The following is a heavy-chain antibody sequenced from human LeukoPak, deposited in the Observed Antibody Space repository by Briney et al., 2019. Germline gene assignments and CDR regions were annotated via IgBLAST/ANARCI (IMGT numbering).Heavy chain of an antibody. V-gene: IGHV3-30*01. D-gene: IGHD6-13*01. J-gene: IGHJ4*02. Sequence: GGSLRLSCAASGFTFSSYAMHWVRQAPGKGLEWVAGISYDGSNKYYADSVKGRFTISRDNSKNTLYLQMNSLRAEDTAVYYCARPAYKSGYSTHLDYWGQGTLVTVSS. CDR3: ARPAYKSGYSTHLDY. CDR1: GFTFSSYA. CDR2: ISYDGSNK.